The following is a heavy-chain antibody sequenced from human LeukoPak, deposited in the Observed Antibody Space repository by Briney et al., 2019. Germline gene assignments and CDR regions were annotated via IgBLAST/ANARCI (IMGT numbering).Heavy chain of an antibody. V-gene: IGHV3-23*01. D-gene: IGHD3-22*01. Sequence: GGSLRPSCAASGFTFSTYAVNWVRQAPGKGLEWVSTISGSGDSTYYADSVKGRFTISRDNSKDTLYLQMSSVGVDDTAVYYCARDRGRYYDSRGFYWGYYFDSWGQGILVTVST. J-gene: IGHJ4*02. CDR2: ISGSGDST. CDR3: ARDRGRYYDSRGFYWGYYFDS. CDR1: GFTFSTYA.